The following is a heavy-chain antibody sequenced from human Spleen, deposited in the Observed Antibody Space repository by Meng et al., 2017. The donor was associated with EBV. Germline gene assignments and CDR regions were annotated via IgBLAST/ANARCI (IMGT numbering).Heavy chain of an antibody. CDR3: AGGYYGTNSLYP. CDR2: VSYSGNT. V-gene: IGHV4-61*08. CDR1: CAYSCTGGYY. Sequence: QVVQQVPAEAKAKPPGASCIASSGACAYSCTGGYYQCGRRETARGRLWWRGNVSYSGNTNYTPTFKGRVIMSLDTSKNPVYLDLRGATSADTAVYFCAGGYYGTNSLYPWGQGTLVTVSS. J-gene: IGHJ5*02. D-gene: IGHD3-3*01.